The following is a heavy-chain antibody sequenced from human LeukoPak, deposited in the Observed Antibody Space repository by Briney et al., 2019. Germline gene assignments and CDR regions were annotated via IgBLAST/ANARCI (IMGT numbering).Heavy chain of an antibody. CDR1: GYTFTSYA. V-gene: IGHV7-4-1*02. J-gene: IGHJ5*02. CDR3: ARENSLGVGATTNWFDP. Sequence: ASVKVSCKASGYTFTSYAMNWVRQAPGQGLEWMGWINTNTGNPTYAQGFTGRFVFSLDTSVSTAYLQISSLKAEDTAVYYCARENSLGVGATTNWFDPWGQGTLVTVPS. D-gene: IGHD1-26*01. CDR2: INTNTGNP.